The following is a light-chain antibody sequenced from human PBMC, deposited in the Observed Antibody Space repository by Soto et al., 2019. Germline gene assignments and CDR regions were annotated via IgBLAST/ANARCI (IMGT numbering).Light chain of an antibody. CDR1: QSVSSSY. V-gene: IGKV3-20*01. CDR3: QQYGSSRT. J-gene: IGKJ1*01. CDR2: GAS. Sequence: EIVLTQSPGTLSLSPGERATLSCRASQSVSSSYLAGYQQKPGQAPRLLIYGASSRATGIPDRFSGSGSGTDFTITISRLEPEDFAVYYCQQYGSSRTFDQGTKVEIQ.